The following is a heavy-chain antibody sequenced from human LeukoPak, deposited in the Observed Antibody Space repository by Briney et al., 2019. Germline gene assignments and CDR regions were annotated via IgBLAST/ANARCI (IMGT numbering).Heavy chain of an antibody. D-gene: IGHD3-22*01. CDR2: INHSGST. CDR1: GGSFSGYY. J-gene: IGHJ4*02. CDR3: ARGPSYYYDSSGYYRTESTSYYFDY. Sequence: SETLSLTCAVYGGSFSGYYWSWIRQPPGKGLEWIGEINHSGSTNYNPSLKSRVTISVDTSKNQFSLKLSSVTATDTAVYYCARGPSYYYDSSGYYRTESTSYYFDYWGQGTLVTVSS. V-gene: IGHV4-34*01.